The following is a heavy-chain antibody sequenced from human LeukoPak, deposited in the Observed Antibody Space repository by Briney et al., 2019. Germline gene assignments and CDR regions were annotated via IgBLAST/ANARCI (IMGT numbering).Heavy chain of an antibody. CDR3: ARPEEAATTLRAFDI. V-gene: IGHV1-2*02. CDR2: LNPNSGGT. D-gene: IGHD2-15*01. Sequence: GASVCLSCKASGYTFTDYYMHWVRQAPGQGLEWMGWLNPNSGGTNYAQKFQGRLTMTRDTSISTAYMELSGLRSDDTAVYYCARPEEAATTLRAFDIWGQGTMVTVSS. J-gene: IGHJ3*02. CDR1: GYTFTDYY.